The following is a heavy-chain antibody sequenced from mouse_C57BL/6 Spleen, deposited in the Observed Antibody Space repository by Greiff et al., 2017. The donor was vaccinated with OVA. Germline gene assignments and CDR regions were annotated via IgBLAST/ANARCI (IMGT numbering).Heavy chain of an antibody. CDR2: ISYDGSN. V-gene: IGHV3-6*01. J-gene: IGHJ3*01. Sequence: EVKLLESGPGLVKPSQSLSLTCSVTGYSITSGYYWNWIRQFPGNKLEWMGYISYDGSNNYNPSLKNRISITRDTSKNQFFRKLNSVTTEDTATYYCARGDGSSSFAYWGQGTLVTVSA. CDR3: ARGDGSSSFAY. D-gene: IGHD1-1*01. CDR1: GYSITSGYY.